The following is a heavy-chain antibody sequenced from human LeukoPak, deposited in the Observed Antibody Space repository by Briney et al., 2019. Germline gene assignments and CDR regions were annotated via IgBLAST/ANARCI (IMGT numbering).Heavy chain of an antibody. CDR1: GGSISSSSYY. CDR2: IYYSGST. CDR3: ARLGATEEDYFDY. J-gene: IGHJ4*02. Sequence: PSETLSLTCTVSGGSISSSSYYWGWIRQPPGKGLEWIGSIYYSGSTYYNPSLKSRVTISVDTSKNQFSLKLSSVTAADTAVYYCARLGATEEDYFDYWGQGTLVTVSS. V-gene: IGHV4-39*07.